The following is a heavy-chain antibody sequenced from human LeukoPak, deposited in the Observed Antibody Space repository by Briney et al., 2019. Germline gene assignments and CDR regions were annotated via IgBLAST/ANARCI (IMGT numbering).Heavy chain of an antibody. CDR1: GFTFSSYS. CDR3: ARCSGYGMDV. J-gene: IGHJ6*02. CDR2: ISSSSSTI. D-gene: IGHD3-10*02. Sequence: GGSLRLSCAASGFTFSSYSMNWVRQAPGKGLEWVSYISSSSSTIYYADSVKGRFTISRDNSKNTLYLQMNSLRAEDTAVYYCARCSGYGMDVWGQGTTVTVSS. V-gene: IGHV3-48*01.